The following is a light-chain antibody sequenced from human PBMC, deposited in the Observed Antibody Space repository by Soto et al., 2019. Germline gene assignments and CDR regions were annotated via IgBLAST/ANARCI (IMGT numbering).Light chain of an antibody. Sequence: DIQMTQSPLSLSASAGDKVTITCRASQAIRNNLAWYQQKPGKVPTLLIYAASTLQSGVPSRFSGSGSGTDFTLTISSLQPEDVATYYGQKYYSVPFTFGPGTKVEIK. CDR2: AAS. CDR1: QAIRNN. V-gene: IGKV1-27*01. J-gene: IGKJ3*01. CDR3: QKYYSVPFT.